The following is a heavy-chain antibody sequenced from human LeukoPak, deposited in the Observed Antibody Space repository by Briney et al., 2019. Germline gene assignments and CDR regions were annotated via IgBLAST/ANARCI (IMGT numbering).Heavy chain of an antibody. D-gene: IGHD2-21*01. J-gene: IGHJ3*02. CDR1: EGTFSSYT. CDR2: IIPILVIA. V-gene: IGHV1-69*02. Sequence: ASVKVSCKASEGTFSSYTISWVRQAPGQGLEWMGRIIPILVIANYAQRLQGRVTITADKSTSTAYIELGSLRAEDTAVYYCARGLSDSHALDIWGQGTMVTVSS. CDR3: ARGLSDSHALDI.